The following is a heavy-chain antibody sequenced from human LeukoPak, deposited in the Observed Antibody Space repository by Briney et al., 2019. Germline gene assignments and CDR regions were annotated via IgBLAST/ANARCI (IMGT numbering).Heavy chain of an antibody. V-gene: IGHV3-53*01. CDR2: IYSIGNT. Sequence: GGSLRLSCAASGFIVSNNYMSWVRQAPGKGLEWVSVIYSIGNTYYADSVKGRFTISRDNSKNTLYLQMNGLRADDTAVYYCARGLSHCSGASCSFTWGQGTLVTVSS. D-gene: IGHD2-15*01. J-gene: IGHJ5*02. CDR3: ARGLSHCSGASCSFT. CDR1: GFIVSNNY.